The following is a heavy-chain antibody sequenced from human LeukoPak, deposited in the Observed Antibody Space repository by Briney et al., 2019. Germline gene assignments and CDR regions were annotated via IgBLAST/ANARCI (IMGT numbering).Heavy chain of an antibody. V-gene: IGHV4-34*01. CDR2: INHSGST. CDR1: GGSFSGYY. CDR3: ARDSGQHQPLDY. J-gene: IGHJ4*02. D-gene: IGHD6-13*01. Sequence: PSETLSLTCAVYGGSFSGYYWSWIRQPPGKGLEWIGEINHSGSTNYNPSLKSRVTISVDTSKNQFSLKLSSVTAADTAVYYCARDSGQHQPLDYWGQGTLVTVSS.